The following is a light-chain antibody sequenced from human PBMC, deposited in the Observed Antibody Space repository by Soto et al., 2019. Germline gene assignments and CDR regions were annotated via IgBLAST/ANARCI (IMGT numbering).Light chain of an antibody. CDR2: GAS. V-gene: IGKV3-20*01. CDR1: QRISSSY. CDR3: QQYGSSPIT. Sequence: EIVLTQSPGTLSLSPGAGATLSCRASQRISSSYLAWYHQKPGQAPRLLMYGASSRATGIPDRFSGSGSGTDFTLTISRLEPEDFAVYYCQQYGSSPITFGQGTRLEIK. J-gene: IGKJ5*01.